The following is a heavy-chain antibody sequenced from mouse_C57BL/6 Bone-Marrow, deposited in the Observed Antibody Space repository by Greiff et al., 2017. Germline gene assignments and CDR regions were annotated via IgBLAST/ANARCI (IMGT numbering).Heavy chain of an antibody. Sequence: VQLKQSGPGLVKPSQSLSLTCPVTGYSITSGYYWNWIRQFPGNKLEWRGYISYDGSNNYNPSPKNRIYITRDTAKNQFFLKLNSVTPEDTATYYCARGAAQAPDWFAYWGQGTLVTVSA. CDR3: ARGAAQAPDWFAY. J-gene: IGHJ3*01. D-gene: IGHD3-2*02. V-gene: IGHV3-6*01. CDR2: ISYDGSN. CDR1: GYSITSGYY.